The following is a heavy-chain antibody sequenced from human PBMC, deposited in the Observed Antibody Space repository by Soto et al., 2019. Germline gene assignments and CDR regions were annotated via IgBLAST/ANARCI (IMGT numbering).Heavy chain of an antibody. CDR3: ARSPWYLGRTWFDP. V-gene: IGHV4-31*03. CDR2: IYYSGST. Sequence: SETLSLTCTVSGGSISSGGYYWSWIRQHPGKGLEWIGYIYYSGSTYYNPSLKSRVTISVDTSKNQSTLKLSSVTAADTAVYYCARSPWYLGRTWFDPWGQGTLVTVSS. J-gene: IGHJ5*02. D-gene: IGHD3-16*01. CDR1: GGSISSGGYY.